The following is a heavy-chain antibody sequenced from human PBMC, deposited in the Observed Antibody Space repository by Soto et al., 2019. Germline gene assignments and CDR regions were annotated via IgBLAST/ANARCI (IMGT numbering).Heavy chain of an antibody. CDR3: AALSYDSSGYPSFFDY. Sequence: QMQLVQSGPEVKKPGTSVKVSCKASGFTFTSSAVQWVRQARGQRLEWIGWIVVGSGNTNYAQKLQERVTITRDMSTSTAYMELSSLRSEDTAVYYCAALSYDSSGYPSFFDYWGQGTLVTVSS. CDR1: GFTFTSSA. CDR2: IVVGSGNT. D-gene: IGHD3-22*01. V-gene: IGHV1-58*01. J-gene: IGHJ4*02.